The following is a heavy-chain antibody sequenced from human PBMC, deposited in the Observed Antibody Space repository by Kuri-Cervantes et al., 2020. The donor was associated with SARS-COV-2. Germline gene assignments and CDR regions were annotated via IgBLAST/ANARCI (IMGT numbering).Heavy chain of an antibody. J-gene: IGHJ5*02. Sequence: GSLRLSCTVSGGSISSSSYYWGWIRQPPGKGLEWIGSIYYSGSTYYNPSLKSRVTISVDTSKNQFSLKLSSVTAADTAVYYCARHARYTIFGVVIIPGWFDPWGQGTLVTVSS. V-gene: IGHV4-39*01. CDR2: IYYSGST. CDR3: ARHARYTIFGVVIIPGWFDP. CDR1: GGSISSSSYY. D-gene: IGHD3-3*01.